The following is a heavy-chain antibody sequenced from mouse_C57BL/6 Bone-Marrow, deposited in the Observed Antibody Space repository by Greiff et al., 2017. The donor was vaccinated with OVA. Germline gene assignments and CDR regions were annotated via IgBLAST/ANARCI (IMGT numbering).Heavy chain of an antibody. CDR2: IYPGDGDT. D-gene: IGHD2-3*01. Sequence: VQLQQSGPELVKPGASVKISCKASGYAFSSSWMNWVKQRPGKGLEWIGRIYPGDGDTNYNGKFKGKATLTVDKSSSTAYMQLSSLTSEDSAVYYCAIDGYYVAWFAYWGQGTLVTVSA. J-gene: IGHJ3*01. V-gene: IGHV1-82*01. CDR1: GYAFSSSW. CDR3: AIDGYYVAWFAY.